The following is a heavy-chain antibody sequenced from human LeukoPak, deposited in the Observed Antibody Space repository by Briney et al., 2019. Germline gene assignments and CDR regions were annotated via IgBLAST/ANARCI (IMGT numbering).Heavy chain of an antibody. CDR1: GGSISSYY. CDR3: ARASYYGSGKNWFDP. V-gene: IGHV4-59*01. D-gene: IGHD3-10*01. Sequence: ASETLSLTCTVSGGSISSYYWSWIRQPPGKGLEWIGYIYYSGSTNYNPSLKSRVTISVDTSKNQFSLKLSSVTAADTAVYYCARASYYGSGKNWFDPWGQGTLVTVSS. CDR2: IYYSGST. J-gene: IGHJ5*02.